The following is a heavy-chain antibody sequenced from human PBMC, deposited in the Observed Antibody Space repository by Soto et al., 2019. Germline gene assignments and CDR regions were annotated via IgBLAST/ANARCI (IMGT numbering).Heavy chain of an antibody. D-gene: IGHD2-15*01. J-gene: IGHJ4*02. CDR3: ARGGSWGPDF. CDR1: GFTFSDFW. Sequence: EVQVVESGGDLVQPGGSLRLSCVVSGFTFSDFWMSWVRQAPGKGLDWVANIKHDGSETYYVGSVEGQFTISRDNTKDSLYLQMNSLRAEDTAVYYCARGGSWGPDFWGQGTLVTVSS. V-gene: IGHV3-7*01. CDR2: IKHDGSET.